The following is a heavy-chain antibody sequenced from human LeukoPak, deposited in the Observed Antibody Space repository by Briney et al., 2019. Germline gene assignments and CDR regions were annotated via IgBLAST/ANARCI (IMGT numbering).Heavy chain of an antibody. V-gene: IGHV1-69*13. D-gene: IGHD6-13*01. J-gene: IGHJ4*02. CDR1: GGTFSSYA. Sequence: ASVKVSCKASGGTFSSYAISWVRQAPGQGLEWMGGIIPIFGTANYAQKFQGRVTITADESTSTAYMELSSLRSEDTAVYYCARGESSSSWYKEGLDYWGQGTLVTVSS. CDR3: ARGESSSSWYKEGLDY. CDR2: IIPIFGTA.